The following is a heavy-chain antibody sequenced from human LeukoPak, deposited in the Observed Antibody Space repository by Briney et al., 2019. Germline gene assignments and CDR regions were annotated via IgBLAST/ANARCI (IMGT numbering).Heavy chain of an antibody. J-gene: IGHJ6*02. CDR3: ARDPPNSSSWYIGLTYYYYGIDV. CDR2: ISYDGSNK. D-gene: IGHD6-13*01. Sequence: GGSLRLSCAASGFTFSSYAMHWVRQAPGKGLEWVAVISYDGSNKYYADSVKGRFTISRDNSKNTLYLQMNSLRAEDTAVYYCARDPPNSSSWYIGLTYYYYGIDVWGQGTTVTVSS. CDR1: GFTFSSYA. V-gene: IGHV3-30*04.